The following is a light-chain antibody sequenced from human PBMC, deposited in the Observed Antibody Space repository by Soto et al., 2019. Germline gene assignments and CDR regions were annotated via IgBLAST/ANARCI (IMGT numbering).Light chain of an antibody. CDR1: QTIFYSSNNSNY. V-gene: IGKV4-1*01. CDR3: QQYYNFPRT. Sequence: DIVMTQSPDSLTVSLGERATINCTSSQTIFYSSNNSNYLACYQQRPGQPPELLIYWASTRESGVPDRFSGSGSGTDFTLTISRLQTEDVALYYCQQYYNFPRTFGQGTKVEIK. CDR2: WAS. J-gene: IGKJ1*01.